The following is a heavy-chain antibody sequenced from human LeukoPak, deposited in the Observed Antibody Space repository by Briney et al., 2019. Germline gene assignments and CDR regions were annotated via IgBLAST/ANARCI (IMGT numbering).Heavy chain of an antibody. D-gene: IGHD3-9*01. J-gene: IGHJ6*02. CDR3: ARLGGGYYDILTGIYYYYGMDV. CDR2: IYYSGST. CDR1: GGSISSYY. Sequence: SETLSLTCTVSGGSISSYYWSWIRQPPGKGLEWIGYIYYSGSTNYNPSLKSRVTISVDTSKNQFSLKLSSVTAADTAVYYCARLGGGYYDILTGIYYYYGMDVWGQGTTVTVSS. V-gene: IGHV4-59*08.